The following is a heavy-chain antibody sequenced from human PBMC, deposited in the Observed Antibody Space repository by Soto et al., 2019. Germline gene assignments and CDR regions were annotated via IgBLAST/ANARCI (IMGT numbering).Heavy chain of an antibody. Sequence: GASVKVSCKASGYTFTNYGISWLRQAPGQGIEWMGWISAYNGNTNYAQKLQGRVTMTTDTSTSTAYMELRSLRSDDTAVCYCAREGYEEDAFDIWGQGIMVTVSS. V-gene: IGHV1-18*01. J-gene: IGHJ3*02. CDR1: GYTFTNYG. CDR3: AREGYEEDAFDI. CDR2: ISAYNGNT. D-gene: IGHD5-12*01.